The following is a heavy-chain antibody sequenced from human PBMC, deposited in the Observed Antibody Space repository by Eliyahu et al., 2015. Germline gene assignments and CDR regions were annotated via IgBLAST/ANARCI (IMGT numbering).Heavy chain of an antibody. CDR2: MNPKIGNT. D-gene: IGHD6-19*01. Sequence: VKKPGASVKVSCKSSGYTFISFDINWVRQATGQRLEWMGWMNPKIGNTGYAQKFQGRVTMTRDTSISTAYMELSNLGSDDTAIYYCVKEGRTTYSSGSAYFDLWGQGTVVTVSS. CDR1: GYTFISFD. CDR3: VKEGRTTYSSGSAYFDL. V-gene: IGHV1-8*01. J-gene: IGHJ5*02.